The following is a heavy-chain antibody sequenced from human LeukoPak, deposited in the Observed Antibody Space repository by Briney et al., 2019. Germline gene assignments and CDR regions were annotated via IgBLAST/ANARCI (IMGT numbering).Heavy chain of an antibody. V-gene: IGHV3-48*03. CDR1: GFTFSSYE. D-gene: IGHD2-15*01. CDR2: ISSSGSTI. J-gene: IGHJ3*02. Sequence: PGGSLRLSCAASGFTFSSYEMNWVRQAPGKGLEWVSYISSSGSTIYYADSVKGRFTISRDNAKSTLYLQMNSLRAEDTAVYYCARESYCSGGSCYSGRAFDIWGQGTMVTVSS. CDR3: ARESYCSGGSCYSGRAFDI.